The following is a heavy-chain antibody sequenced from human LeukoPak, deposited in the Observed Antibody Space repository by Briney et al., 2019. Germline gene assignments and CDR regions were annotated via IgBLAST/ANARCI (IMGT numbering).Heavy chain of an antibody. CDR1: GYTFTGYY. J-gene: IGHJ4*02. D-gene: IGHD1-26*01. Sequence: ASVKVSCKASGYTFTGYYMHWVRQATGQGHEWMGWINPNSGGTNYAQTFQGRVTMTRDTSISTAYMELSRLRSDDTAVYYCARAHRGAWESDYWGQGTLVTVSS. V-gene: IGHV1-2*02. CDR3: ARAHRGAWESDY. CDR2: INPNSGGT.